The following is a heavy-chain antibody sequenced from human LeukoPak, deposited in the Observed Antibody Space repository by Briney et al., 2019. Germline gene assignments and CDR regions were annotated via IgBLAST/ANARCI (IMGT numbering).Heavy chain of an antibody. J-gene: IGHJ4*02. V-gene: IGHV3-15*01. CDR2: IKSKTDGGTT. D-gene: IGHD5-24*01. CDR3: TTDADVEMATIFDY. CDR1: GFTFSSYW. Sequence: GGSLRLSCAASGFTFSSYWMSWVRQAPGKGLEWVGRIKSKTDGGTTDYAAPVKGRFTISRDDSKNTLYLQMNSLKTEDTAVYYCTTDADVEMATIFDYWGQGTLVTVSS.